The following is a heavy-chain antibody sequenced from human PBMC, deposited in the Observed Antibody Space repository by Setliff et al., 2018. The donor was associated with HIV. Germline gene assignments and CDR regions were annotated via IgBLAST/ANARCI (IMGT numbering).Heavy chain of an antibody. CDR3: ARDWGGSSWYYFDY. CDR2: IIPIFGTA. J-gene: IGHJ4*02. V-gene: IGHV1-69*13. Sequence: AASVKVSCKASGGTFSSYAISWVRQAPGQGLEWMGGIIPIFGTANYAQKFQGRVTITADESTSTAYMELSSLRSEDTAVYYCARDWGGSSWYYFDYWGQGTLVTVSS. D-gene: IGHD6-13*01. CDR1: GGTFSSYA.